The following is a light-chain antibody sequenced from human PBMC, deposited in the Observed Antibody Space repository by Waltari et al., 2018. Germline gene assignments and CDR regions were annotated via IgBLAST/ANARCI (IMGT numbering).Light chain of an antibody. Sequence: IVSSQSPGTLSLPPGERATLSCRARQSIPSNYLAWYEQRTGRAPRLLILIASSRATDTPDRFSGSGSGTDVALTFSRLEPEDFAVFYCQQYGGSPVPFSPGTTVAI. CDR1: QSIPSNY. CDR2: IAS. V-gene: IGKV3-20*01. CDR3: QQYGGSPVP. J-gene: IGKJ3*01.